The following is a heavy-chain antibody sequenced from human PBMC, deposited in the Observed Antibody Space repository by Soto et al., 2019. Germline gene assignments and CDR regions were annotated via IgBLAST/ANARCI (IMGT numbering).Heavy chain of an antibody. CDR2: IYYSGST. CDR1: GGSISSYY. V-gene: IGHV4-59*01. CDR3: ERVDIVLTLGLDP. D-gene: IGHD2-8*01. Sequence: SETLSLTCTVSGGSISSYYWSWIRQPPGKGLEWIGYIYYSGSTNYNPSLKSRVTISVDTSKNQFSLKLSSVTAADTAVYYCERVDIVLTLGLDPWGQGTLVPVSS. J-gene: IGHJ5*02.